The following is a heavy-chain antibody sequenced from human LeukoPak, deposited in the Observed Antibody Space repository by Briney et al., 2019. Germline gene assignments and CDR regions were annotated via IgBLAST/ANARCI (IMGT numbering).Heavy chain of an antibody. J-gene: IGHJ3*02. D-gene: IGHD2-15*01. CDR3: ARVGCSGGSCQLDAFDI. V-gene: IGHV4-30-2*01. Sequence: PSETLSLTCAVSGGSISSGGYSWSWIRQPPGKGLEWIGYIYHSGSTYYNPSLKSRVTISVDRSKNQFSLKLSSVTAADTAVYYCARVGCSGGSCQLDAFDIWGQGTMVTVSS. CDR2: IYHSGST. CDR1: GGSISSGGYS.